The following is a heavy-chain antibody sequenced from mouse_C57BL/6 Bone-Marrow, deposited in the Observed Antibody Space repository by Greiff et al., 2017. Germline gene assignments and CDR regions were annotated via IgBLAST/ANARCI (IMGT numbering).Heavy chain of an antibody. Sequence: VQLQQSGAELVRPGASVTLSCKASGYTFTDYEMHWVKQTPVHGLEWIGAIDPETGGTAYNQKFKGKAILTAGKSSSTAYMELRSLTSADSAVYYCTVLYAMDYWGQGTSVTVSS. J-gene: IGHJ4*01. CDR3: TVLYAMDY. CDR2: IDPETGGT. CDR1: GYTFTDYE. V-gene: IGHV1-15*01.